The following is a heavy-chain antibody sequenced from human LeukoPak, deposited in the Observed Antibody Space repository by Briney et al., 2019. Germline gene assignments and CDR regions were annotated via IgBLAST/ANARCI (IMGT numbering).Heavy chain of an antibody. CDR3: ARRAGAYSHPYDY. Sequence: GGSLRLSCAASGLTVSSNSMSWVRQAPGKGLEWVSFIYSGGSTYYADSVKGRFTISRDNSKNTLYLQMNSQRADDTAVYYCARRAGAYSHPYDYWGQGTLVTVSS. CDR2: IYSGGST. V-gene: IGHV3-53*01. D-gene: IGHD4/OR15-4a*01. J-gene: IGHJ4*02. CDR1: GLTVSSNS.